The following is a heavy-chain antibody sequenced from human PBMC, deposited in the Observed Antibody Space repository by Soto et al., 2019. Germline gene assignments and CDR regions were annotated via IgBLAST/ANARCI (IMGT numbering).Heavy chain of an antibody. CDR1: GGSISSYY. CDR2: VNYGGTN. J-gene: IGHJ5*02. CDR3: ARGYRATYGRLEP. Sequence: QVQLQESGPGLVTPSETLSLTCTVSGGSISSYYWSWIRQPPGKGLEWMGYVNYGGTNNHNPSLKGRATISVDTSKNEFSLRLSSVTTADTAVYYCARGYRATYGRLEPWGQGTLVTVSS. V-gene: IGHV4-59*01. D-gene: IGHD3-16*02.